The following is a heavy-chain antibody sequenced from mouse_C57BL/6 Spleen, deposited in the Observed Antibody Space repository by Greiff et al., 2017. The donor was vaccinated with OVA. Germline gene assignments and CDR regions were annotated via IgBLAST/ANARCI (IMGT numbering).Heavy chain of an antibody. CDR3: ARGELIPYAMDY. V-gene: IGHV5-17*01. J-gene: IGHJ4*01. Sequence: EVKLVESGGGLVKPGGSLKLSCAASGFTFSDYGMHWVRQAPEKGLEWVAYISSGSSTIYYAETVKGRFTISRDNAKNTLFLQMTSLRSEDTAMYYCARGELIPYAMDYWGQGTSVTVSS. CDR1: GFTFSDYG. CDR2: ISSGSSTI. D-gene: IGHD1-1*01.